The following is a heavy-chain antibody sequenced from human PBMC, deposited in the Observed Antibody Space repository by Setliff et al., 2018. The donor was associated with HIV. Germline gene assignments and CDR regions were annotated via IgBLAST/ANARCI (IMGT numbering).Heavy chain of an antibody. CDR2: MNPKSGKT. D-gene: IGHD3-3*01. CDR3: ARGFYDFFYNYYMDV. J-gene: IGHJ6*03. Sequence: ASVKVSCKSSGYSFTNYDINWVRQATGQGLEWMGWMNPKSGKTGYAQKFQGRVTITRNTSISTVYMDLDSLRSDDAAVYYCARGFYDFFYNYYMDVWGKGTTVTVSS. CDR1: GYSFTNYD. V-gene: IGHV1-8*03.